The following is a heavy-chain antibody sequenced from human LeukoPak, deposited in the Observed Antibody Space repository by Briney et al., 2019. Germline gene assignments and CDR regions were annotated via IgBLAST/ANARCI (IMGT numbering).Heavy chain of an antibody. CDR1: GGSISSYY. CDR3: ARHGIWGSGSHYYYGMDV. CDR2: IYSSGST. V-gene: IGHV4-59*08. D-gene: IGHD7-27*01. J-gene: IGHJ6*02. Sequence: SETLSLTCTVSGGSISSYYWSWIRQPPGKGLKWIGHIYSSGSTNYNPSLKSRVTISVDTSKNQFSLKLSSVTAADTAIYYCARHGIWGSGSHYYYGMDVWGQGTTVTVSS.